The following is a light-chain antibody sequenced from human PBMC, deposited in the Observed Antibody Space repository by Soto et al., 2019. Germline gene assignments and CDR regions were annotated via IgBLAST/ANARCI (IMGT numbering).Light chain of an antibody. J-gene: IGKJ4*01. CDR1: QSITTY. Sequence: DIQMTQSPSSLSASVGDRVTITCRASQSITTYLHWYQQKPGKAPKILIYGASNLQTGVPSRFSGSGFGTDFTLTITTLQPEDFATYYCQQSSTVSLTFGGGTKVEI. V-gene: IGKV1-39*01. CDR2: GAS. CDR3: QQSSTVSLT.